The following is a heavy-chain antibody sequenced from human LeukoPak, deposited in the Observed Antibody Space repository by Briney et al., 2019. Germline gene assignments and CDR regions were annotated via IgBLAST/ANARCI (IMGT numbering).Heavy chain of an antibody. V-gene: IGHV1-2*06. CDR1: GGTFSSYA. D-gene: IGHD2-15*01. J-gene: IGHJ5*02. CDR3: ARLETHCSGGSCVILWFDP. Sequence: GSSVKVSCTASGGTFSSYAISWVRQAPGQGLEWMGRINPNSGGTNYAQKFQGRVTMTRDTSISTAYMELSRLRSDDTAVYYCARLETHCSGGSCVILWFDPWGQGTLVTVSS. CDR2: INPNSGGT.